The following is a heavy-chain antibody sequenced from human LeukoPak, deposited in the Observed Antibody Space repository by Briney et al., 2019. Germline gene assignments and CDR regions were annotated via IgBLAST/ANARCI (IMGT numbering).Heavy chain of an antibody. CDR1: GGTFSSYA. J-gene: IGHJ4*02. V-gene: IGHV1-69*13. D-gene: IGHD6-19*01. CDR3: ARGHSSGWLIDY. Sequence: SVKVSCKASGGTFSSYAISWVRQAPGQGLEWMGGIIPIFGTANYAQKFQGRVTITADESTSTAYMELSSLRSEDTAVYYCARGHSSGWLIDYWGQGTLVTVSS. CDR2: IIPIFGTA.